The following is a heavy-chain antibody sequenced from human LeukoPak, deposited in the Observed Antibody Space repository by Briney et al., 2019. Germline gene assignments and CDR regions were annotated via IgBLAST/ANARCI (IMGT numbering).Heavy chain of an antibody. J-gene: IGHJ4*02. D-gene: IGHD2-21*02. CDR3: ARDGRCGGDCYAS. CDR2: ISSSSTYI. CDR1: GFTFSSYA. V-gene: IGHV3-21*01. Sequence: GGSLRLSCAASGFTFSSYAMSWVRQAPGKGLEWVSIISSSSTYIYYADSVKGRFTISRDNAKNALYLQMNSLRVEDTAVYYCARDGRCGGDCYASWGQGTLVTVSS.